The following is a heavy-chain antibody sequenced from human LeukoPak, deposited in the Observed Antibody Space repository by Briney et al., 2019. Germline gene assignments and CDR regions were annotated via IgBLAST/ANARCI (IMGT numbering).Heavy chain of an antibody. Sequence: NPGGSLRLSCAASGFTFTGYYMTWIRQAPGKGLEWVSYISGSGSNRDYADSVKGRFTISRDNAENSLYLQLNNLRAEDTAVYYCARMGRELDCWGQGTRVTVSS. J-gene: IGHJ4*02. D-gene: IGHD1-1*01. CDR3: ARMGRELDC. V-gene: IGHV3-11*01. CDR1: GFTFTGYY. CDR2: ISGSGSNR.